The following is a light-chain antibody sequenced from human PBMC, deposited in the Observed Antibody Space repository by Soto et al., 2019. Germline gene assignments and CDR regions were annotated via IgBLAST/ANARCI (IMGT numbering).Light chain of an antibody. CDR1: ETISHY. CDR2: DAS. V-gene: IGKV1-5*01. J-gene: IGKJ5*01. Sequence: IHMAQSPSSLTSSVGDRVTLTCRASETISHYLNWYQQKPGKAPNPLIYDASSLKSGVPARFSGSGSGTEFTLTISSLQPDDFATYYCQQYNTYSTFGQGTRLDIK. CDR3: QQYNTYST.